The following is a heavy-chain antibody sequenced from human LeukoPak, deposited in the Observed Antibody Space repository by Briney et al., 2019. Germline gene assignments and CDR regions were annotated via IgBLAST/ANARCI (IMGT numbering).Heavy chain of an antibody. V-gene: IGHV3-23*01. Sequence: GGSLRLSCAASGFTFKNYAMSWVRQAPGRGLEWVSGVSNSGGRTYYADSVKGRFTISRDNSKNTLYLQMNSLRAEDTAVYYCAKDFGWFGELLAAFDIWGQGTMVTVSS. J-gene: IGHJ3*02. D-gene: IGHD3-10*01. CDR1: GFTFKNYA. CDR3: AKDFGWFGELLAAFDI. CDR2: VSNSGGRT.